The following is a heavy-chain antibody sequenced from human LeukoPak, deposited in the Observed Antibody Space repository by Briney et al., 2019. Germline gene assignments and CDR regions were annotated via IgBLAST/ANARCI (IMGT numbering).Heavy chain of an antibody. J-gene: IGHJ4*02. V-gene: IGHV4-34*01. Sequence: PSGTLSLTCAVYGGSFSGYYWSWIRQPPGKGLEWIGEINHRGSTNYNPSLKSRVTISVDTSKNQFSLKLSSVTAADTAVYYCARLGVFRDYWGQGTLVTVSS. D-gene: IGHD2-21*01. CDR3: ARLGVFRDY. CDR1: GGSFSGYY. CDR2: INHRGST.